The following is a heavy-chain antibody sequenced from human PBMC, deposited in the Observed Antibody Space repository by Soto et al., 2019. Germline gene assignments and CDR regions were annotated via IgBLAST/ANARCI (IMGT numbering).Heavy chain of an antibody. Sequence: SGTLSLTCAVSGGSISSGGYSWSWIRQPPGKGLEWIGYTYHSGSTYYNPSLKSRVTISVDRSKNQFSLKLSSVTAADTAVYYCARAHYGDYGYGMDVWGQGTTVTVSS. CDR2: TYHSGST. CDR3: ARAHYGDYGYGMDV. D-gene: IGHD4-17*01. V-gene: IGHV4-30-2*01. J-gene: IGHJ6*02. CDR1: GGSISSGGYS.